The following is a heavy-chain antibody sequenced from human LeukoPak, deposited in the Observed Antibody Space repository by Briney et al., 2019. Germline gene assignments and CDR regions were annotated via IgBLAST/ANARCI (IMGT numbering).Heavy chain of an antibody. CDR1: GGSTSSNY. V-gene: IGHV4-4*07. CDR3: AAGSQSTALIK. CDR2: MYTTGET. D-gene: IGHD5-18*01. Sequence: PSETLSLTCTVSGGSTSSNYWSWIRQPAGKGLEWIGRMYTTGETNYNPTLKSRVTISLDTSKKQFSLRLTSVTAADTAVYYCAAGSQSTALIKWGQGTLVTVSS. J-gene: IGHJ4*02.